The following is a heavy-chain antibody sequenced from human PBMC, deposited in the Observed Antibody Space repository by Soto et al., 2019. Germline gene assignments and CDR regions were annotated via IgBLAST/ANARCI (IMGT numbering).Heavy chain of an antibody. CDR1: GYTFTSYG. D-gene: IGHD3-22*01. CDR3: ARVTSFYYDSSGFSFDY. Sequence: ASVKVSCKASGYTFTSYGISWVRQAPGQGLEWMGWISAYNGNTNYAQKLQGRVTMTTDTSTSTAYMELRSLRSDDTAVYYCARVTSFYYDSSGFSFDYWGQGTLVTVSS. V-gene: IGHV1-18*01. CDR2: ISAYNGNT. J-gene: IGHJ4*02.